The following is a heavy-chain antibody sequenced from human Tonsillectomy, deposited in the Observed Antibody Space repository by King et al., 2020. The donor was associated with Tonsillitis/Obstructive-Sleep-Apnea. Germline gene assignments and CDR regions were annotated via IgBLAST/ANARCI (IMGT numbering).Heavy chain of an antibody. CDR2: ISWNSNSI. D-gene: IGHD3-3*01. Sequence: DVQLVESGGGLVQPGRSLRLSCAASGFTFDYSAMHWVRQAPGKGLEWVSGISWNSNSIGYADSVKGRFTISRDNAENSLYMQMNSLRAEDTALYYCAKDTGRFLTPYMDVWGKGTTVTVSS. CDR3: AKDTGRFLTPYMDV. J-gene: IGHJ6*03. V-gene: IGHV3-9*01. CDR1: GFTFDYSA.